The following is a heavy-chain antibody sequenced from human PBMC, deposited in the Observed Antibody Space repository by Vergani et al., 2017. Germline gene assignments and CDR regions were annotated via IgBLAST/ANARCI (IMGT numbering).Heavy chain of an antibody. CDR1: GGSISSSSYY. V-gene: IGHV4-39*01. CDR2: IYYSGST. CDR3: ARVTYYDIFSPPGRFDP. J-gene: IGHJ5*02. D-gene: IGHD3-9*01. Sequence: QLQLQESGPGLVKPSETLSLTCTVSGGSISSSSYYWGWIRQPPGKGLEWIGSIYYSGSTYYNPSLKSRVTISVDTSKNQFYLKLSSVTAADTAVYYCARVTYYDIFSPPGRFDPWGQGTLVTVSS.